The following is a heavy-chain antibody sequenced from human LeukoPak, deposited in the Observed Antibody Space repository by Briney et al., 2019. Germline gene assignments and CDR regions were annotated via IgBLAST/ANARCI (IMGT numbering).Heavy chain of an antibody. V-gene: IGHV3-23*01. CDR3: ARDPYDFWSGIYYYGMDV. J-gene: IGHJ6*02. Sequence: GGSLRLSCAASGFTFSSYAMSWVRQAPGKGLEWVSAISGSGGSTYYADSVKGRFTISRDNSKNTLYLQMNSLRAEDTAVYYCARDPYDFWSGIYYYGMDVWGQGTTVTVSS. CDR2: ISGSGGST. D-gene: IGHD3-3*01. CDR1: GFTFSSYA.